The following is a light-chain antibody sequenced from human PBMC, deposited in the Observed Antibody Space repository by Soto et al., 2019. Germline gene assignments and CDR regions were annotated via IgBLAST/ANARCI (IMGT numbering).Light chain of an antibody. V-gene: IGLV1-40*01. J-gene: IGLJ2*01. CDR3: QSYDSSLSGVV. Sequence: QSVLTQPPSVSGAPGQRVTISCTGSSSNIGAGYDVHWYQQLPGTAPKLLIYGNNNRPPGVPDRFSGSISGTSASLAITGLQAEDEADYYCQSYDSSLSGVVFGGGTQLTVL. CDR2: GNN. CDR1: SSNIGAGYD.